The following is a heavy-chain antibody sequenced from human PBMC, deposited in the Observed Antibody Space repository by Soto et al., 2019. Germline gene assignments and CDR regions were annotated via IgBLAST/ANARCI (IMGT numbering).Heavy chain of an antibody. J-gene: IGHJ4*02. V-gene: IGHV4-34*01. CDR3: ARGTIAARPGVFAY. Sequence: SETLSLACAVYGGSFSGYYWSWIRQPPGKGLEWIGEINHSGSTNYNPSLKSRVTISVDTSKNQFSLKLSSVTAADTAVYYCARGTIAARPGVFAYWGQGTLVTVSS. CDR1: GGSFSGYY. D-gene: IGHD6-6*01. CDR2: INHSGST.